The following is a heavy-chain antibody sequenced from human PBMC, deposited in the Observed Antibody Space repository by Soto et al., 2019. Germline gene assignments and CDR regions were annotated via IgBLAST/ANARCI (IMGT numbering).Heavy chain of an antibody. Sequence: TLSLTCAVSGGSISSGDHSWSWIRQPPGKGLEWIGYIYHSGSTYYNPSLKSRVTISVDRSKNQFSLNLSSVTAADTAVYYCASSVTTSFYYYGMDVWGQGTTVTVSS. D-gene: IGHD4-17*01. V-gene: IGHV4-30-2*01. CDR3: ASSVTTSFYYYGMDV. J-gene: IGHJ6*02. CDR2: IYHSGST. CDR1: GGSISSGDHS.